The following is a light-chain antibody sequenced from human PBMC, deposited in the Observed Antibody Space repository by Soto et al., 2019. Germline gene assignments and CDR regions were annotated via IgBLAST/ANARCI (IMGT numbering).Light chain of an antibody. CDR2: AAS. V-gene: IGKV3-20*01. J-gene: IGKJ1*01. Sequence: EIVLTQSPGSLSLSLGERATLSCRASQSVDSAFFAWYQQKPGQPPRLLIYAASRRATGIPDMFSGSGSGTDFTLTISRLEPEDFAVYYCQQYASSLTFGQGTKVEI. CDR3: QQYASSLT. CDR1: QSVDSAF.